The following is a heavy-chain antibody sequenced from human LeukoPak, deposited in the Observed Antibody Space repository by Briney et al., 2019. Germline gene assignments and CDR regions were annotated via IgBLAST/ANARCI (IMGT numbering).Heavy chain of an antibody. CDR3: ARDGYYDFWSGYFAQYYYYGMDV. V-gene: IGHV3-48*01. CDR1: GFTFSSYS. D-gene: IGHD3-3*01. J-gene: IGHJ6*02. CDR2: ISSSSSTI. Sequence: GGSLRLSCAASGFTFSSYSMNWVRQAPGKGLEWVSYISSSSSTIYYADSVKGRFTISRDNAKNSLYLQMNSLRAEDTAVYYCARDGYYDFWSGYFAQYYYYGMDVWGQGTTVTVSS.